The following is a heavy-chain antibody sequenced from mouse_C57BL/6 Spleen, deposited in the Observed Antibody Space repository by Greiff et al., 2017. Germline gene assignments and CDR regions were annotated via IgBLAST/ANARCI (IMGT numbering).Heavy chain of an antibody. CDR3: SDILHVDY. V-gene: IGHV1-82*01. J-gene: IGHJ2*01. Sequence: VQLQQSGPELVKPGASVKISCKASGYAFSSSWMNWVKQRPGKGLEWIGRIYPGDGDTNYNGKFKGKATLTADKTSSTAYMQRSRLTSEDSAVYFRSDILHVDYWGQGTTVTVSS. D-gene: IGHD1-3*01. CDR2: IYPGDGDT. CDR1: GYAFSSSW.